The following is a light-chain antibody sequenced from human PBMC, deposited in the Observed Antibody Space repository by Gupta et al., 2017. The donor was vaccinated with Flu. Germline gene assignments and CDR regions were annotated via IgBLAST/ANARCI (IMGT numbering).Light chain of an antibody. V-gene: IGLV3-21*02. CDR3: QVWDSSSEHYV. CDR2: DDS. Sequence: SNVVTPPHSVPVAPGQTARITCGGNNIGGKSVYWYQKKPGQAPVLVVYDDSDRPSGIPERFSGSNSGNTATLAISRVEAGDEADYYCQVWDSSSEHYVFGTGTKVTVL. J-gene: IGLJ1*01. CDR1: NIGGKS.